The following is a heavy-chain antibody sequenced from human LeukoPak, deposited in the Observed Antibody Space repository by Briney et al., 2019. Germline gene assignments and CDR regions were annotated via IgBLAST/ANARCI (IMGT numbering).Heavy chain of an antibody. D-gene: IGHD2-2*01. Sequence: SVKVSCKASGYTFTSYYMHWVRQAPGQGLEWMGGIIPIFGTANYAQKFQGRVTITADESTSTAYMELSSLRSEDTAVYYCASTDIVVVPAADPPFDYWGQGTLVTVSS. V-gene: IGHV1-69*13. CDR1: GYTFTSYY. J-gene: IGHJ4*02. CDR3: ASTDIVVVPAADPPFDY. CDR2: IIPIFGTA.